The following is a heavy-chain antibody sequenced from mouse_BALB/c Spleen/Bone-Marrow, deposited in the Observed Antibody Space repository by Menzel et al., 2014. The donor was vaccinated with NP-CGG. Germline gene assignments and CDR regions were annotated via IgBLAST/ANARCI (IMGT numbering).Heavy chain of an antibody. CDR2: IYPSDTYT. CDR1: GYTFTSYW. J-gene: IGHJ4*01. CDR3: TRYGNSHYYAVDY. Sequence: QVQLQQSGAELVRPGAPVKLSCRASGYTFTSYWINWVKQRPGQGLEWIGNIYPSDTYTNYNQRFKDKATLTVDKPSSTAYMQLSSPTSEDSAVYYCTRYGNSHYYAVDYWGQGTSVTVSS. D-gene: IGHD1-1*01. V-gene: IGHV1-69*02.